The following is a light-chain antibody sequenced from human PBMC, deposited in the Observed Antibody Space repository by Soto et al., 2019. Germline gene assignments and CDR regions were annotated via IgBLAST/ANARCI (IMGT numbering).Light chain of an antibody. CDR2: EVS. CDR1: SSDVGNYKY. J-gene: IGLJ1*01. Sequence: QSALTQPASVSGSPGQSITISCTGTSSDVGNYKYVSWYHQHPGKAPKLMIYEVSNRPSGVSNRFSCSKSGNTASLTISGLQAEDETDYYCFSYTSSGTYVFGTGTKATVL. V-gene: IGLV2-14*01. CDR3: FSYTSSGTYV.